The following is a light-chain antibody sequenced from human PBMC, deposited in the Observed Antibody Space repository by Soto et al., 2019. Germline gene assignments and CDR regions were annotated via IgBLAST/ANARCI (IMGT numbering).Light chain of an antibody. Sequence: DIVMTQSPDSLAVSLGERATINCKSSQSVLYSSSNRNYLAWYQQRPGQPPKLLIYWASTRESGVPDRFSGSGSGTDFTLTISSLQAEDVAVYCCQQYYSTPLTFGQGTKVDIK. J-gene: IGKJ1*01. CDR1: QSVLYSSSNRNY. CDR2: WAS. CDR3: QQYYSTPLT. V-gene: IGKV4-1*01.